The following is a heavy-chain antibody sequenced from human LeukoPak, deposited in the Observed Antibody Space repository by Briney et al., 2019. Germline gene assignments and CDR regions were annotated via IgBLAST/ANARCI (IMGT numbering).Heavy chain of an antibody. J-gene: IGHJ4*02. CDR1: GITCEEYS. V-gene: IGHV3-9*01. CDR3: ARGRYGSPLLDY. CDR2: ITWNSGSI. Sequence: LDCGASGITCEEYSVDWVRQAPGKGLEWVSGITWNSGSIDYVHSVKGRFTISRDNAKNSLILEMNSLRPEDTALYHCARGRYGSPLLDYWGQGTLVTVSS. D-gene: IGHD3-16*02.